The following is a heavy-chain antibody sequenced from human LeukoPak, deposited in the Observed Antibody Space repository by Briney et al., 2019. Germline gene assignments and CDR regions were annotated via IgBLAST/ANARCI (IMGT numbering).Heavy chain of an antibody. Sequence: GGSLTLSCAASGFTFSSYWMHWLRQAPGKGLVWVSRIKSDGSTNYADSVKGRFTISRDNAKNTVSLQMNSLRAEDTGVYYCARAPSEIGGYYPEYFRHWGQGTRVTVSS. V-gene: IGHV3-74*01. CDR3: ARAPSEIGGYYPEYFRH. CDR1: GFTFSSYW. CDR2: IKSDGST. D-gene: IGHD3-22*01. J-gene: IGHJ1*01.